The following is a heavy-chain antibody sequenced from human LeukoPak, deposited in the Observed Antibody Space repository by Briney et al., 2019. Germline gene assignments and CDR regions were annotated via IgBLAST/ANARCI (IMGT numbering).Heavy chain of an antibody. D-gene: IGHD3-22*01. J-gene: IGHJ3*02. Sequence: ASVKVSCKASGYTFTSYGISWVRQAPGQGLEWMGCISAYNGNTNYAQKLQGRVTMTTDTSTSTAYMELRSLRSDDTAVYYCARAPPGTMIVVVPIDAFDIWGQGTMVTVSS. CDR1: GYTFTSYG. CDR3: ARAPPGTMIVVVPIDAFDI. V-gene: IGHV1-18*01. CDR2: ISAYNGNT.